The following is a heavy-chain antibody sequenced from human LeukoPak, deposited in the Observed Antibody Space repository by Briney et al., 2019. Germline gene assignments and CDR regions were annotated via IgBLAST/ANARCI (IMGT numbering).Heavy chain of an antibody. CDR2: IIPIFGTA. CDR1: GGTFSSYA. D-gene: IGHD3-22*01. CDR3: ARPCQPYYYDSSGYFDY. V-gene: IGHV1-69*13. Sequence: ASVKVSCKASGGTFSSYAISWVRQAPGQGLEWMGGIIPIFGTANYAQEFQGRVTITADESTSTAYMELSSLRSEDTAVYYCARPCQPYYYDSSGYFDYWGQGTLVTVSS. J-gene: IGHJ4*02.